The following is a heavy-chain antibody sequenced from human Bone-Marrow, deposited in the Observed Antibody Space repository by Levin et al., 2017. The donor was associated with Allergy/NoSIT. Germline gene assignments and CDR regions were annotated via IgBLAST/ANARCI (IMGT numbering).Heavy chain of an antibody. CDR3: ARGLRIAVAASGYDF. CDR2: TYYRSKWYN. D-gene: IGHD6-19*01. V-gene: IGHV6-1*01. CDR1: GDSVSSNTAT. J-gene: IGHJ4*02. Sequence: SQTLSLTCVISGDSVSSNTATWNWIRQSPSRGLEWLGRTYYRSKWYNHYAVSVKSRITINPDTSKNHFSLQLNSVTPEDTAVYYCARGLRIAVAASGYDFWGQGTLVTVSS.